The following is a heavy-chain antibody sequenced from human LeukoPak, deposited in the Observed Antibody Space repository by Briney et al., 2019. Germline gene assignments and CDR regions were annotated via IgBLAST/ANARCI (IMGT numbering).Heavy chain of an antibody. CDR1: GGSISSYY. D-gene: IGHD3-9*01. CDR3: ARAMGRFDWLKN. Sequence: PSQTLSLTCTVSGGSISSYYWSWIRQPPGKGLEWIGYIYYSGSTNYNPSLKSRVTISVDTSKNQFSLKLSSVTAADTAVYYCARAMGRFDWLKNWGQGTLVTVSS. CDR2: IYYSGST. J-gene: IGHJ4*02. V-gene: IGHV4-59*01.